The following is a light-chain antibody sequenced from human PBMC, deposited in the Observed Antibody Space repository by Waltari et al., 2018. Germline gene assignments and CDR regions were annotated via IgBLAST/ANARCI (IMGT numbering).Light chain of an antibody. CDR3: QQYYSTPLT. CDR2: WAS. CDR1: ESVLYSPHNKNH. J-gene: IGKJ4*01. Sequence: DIVMTQSPESLAVSLGERATINCKSSESVLYSPHNKNHLAWYQQTPGQPPKLLLYWASTRKSGVPDRFSGSGSETDFTLTVTSLQAEDAAVYYCQQYYSTPLTFGGGTRVEI. V-gene: IGKV4-1*01.